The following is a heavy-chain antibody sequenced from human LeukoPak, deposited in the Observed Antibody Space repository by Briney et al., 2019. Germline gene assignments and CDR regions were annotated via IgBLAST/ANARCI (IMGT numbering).Heavy chain of an antibody. D-gene: IGHD5-12*01. CDR3: VKGYSEYDKNFDY. Sequence: GSLRLSCSASGFTFSTYAMHWVRQAPGKGLEYVSAISTNGGSTYSADSVRGRFTISRDNSKNTLYLQMSSLRAEDTAVYFCVKGYSEYDKNFDYWGQGTLVTVSS. J-gene: IGHJ4*02. CDR1: GFTFSTYA. V-gene: IGHV3-64D*06. CDR2: ISTNGGST.